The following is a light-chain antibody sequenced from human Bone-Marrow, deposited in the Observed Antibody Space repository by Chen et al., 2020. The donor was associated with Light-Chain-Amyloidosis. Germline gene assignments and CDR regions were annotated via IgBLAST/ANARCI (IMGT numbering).Light chain of an antibody. CDR3: CSYAGASTYV. CDR2: EVE. J-gene: IGLJ1*01. Sequence: QSALTQPASVAGSPGQSLTISCTGTRSDIGSFNLVSWYQHHPDKAPKLVIYEVEKRPSGVSNRFSGSRSGNAASLTISGLQADDEAAYYCCSYAGASTYVFGTGTEVTVL. V-gene: IGLV2-23*02. CDR1: RSDIGSFNL.